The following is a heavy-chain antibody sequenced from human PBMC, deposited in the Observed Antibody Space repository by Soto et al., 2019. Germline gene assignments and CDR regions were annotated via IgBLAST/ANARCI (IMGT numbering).Heavy chain of an antibody. CDR2: MNPNSGNT. Sequence: QVQLVQSGAEVEKPGASVKVSCKASGYTFTSYDINWVRQATGQGLEWMGWMNPNSGNTGYAQKFQDKVTMTRNTSIRTAYMELSSLRSEDTAMYYCARALGIKSTFGGVIGYWGQGTLVTVSS. D-gene: IGHD3-16*01. CDR3: ARALGIKSTFGGVIGY. CDR1: GYTFTSYD. J-gene: IGHJ4*02. V-gene: IGHV1-8*01.